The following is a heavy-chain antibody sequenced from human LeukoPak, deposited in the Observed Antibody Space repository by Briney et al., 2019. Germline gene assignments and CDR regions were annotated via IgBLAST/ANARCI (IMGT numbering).Heavy chain of an antibody. Sequence: GRSLRLSCAASGFTFSSYGMHWVRQAPGKGLEWVAVISYDGSNKYYADSVKGRFTISRDNSKNTPYLQMNSLRAEDTAVYYCAKDGDDCIDFWGQGTLVTVSS. CDR2: ISYDGSNK. CDR1: GFTFSSYG. V-gene: IGHV3-30*18. D-gene: IGHD3-22*01. J-gene: IGHJ4*02. CDR3: AKDGDDCIDF.